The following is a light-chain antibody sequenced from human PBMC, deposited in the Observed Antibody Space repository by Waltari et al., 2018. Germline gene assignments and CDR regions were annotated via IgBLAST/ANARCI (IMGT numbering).Light chain of an antibody. CDR1: QTISNS. Sequence: DIQMTQSPPSLSASVGDSATITCRASQTISNSLDWYQQKPGKAPKLLIYGSFILQSGVPSRFSGSGSGTDFTLTISSLQPEDFATYYCQQSSSSPITFGQGTRLEIK. CDR2: GSF. J-gene: IGKJ5*01. V-gene: IGKV1-39*01. CDR3: QQSSSSPIT.